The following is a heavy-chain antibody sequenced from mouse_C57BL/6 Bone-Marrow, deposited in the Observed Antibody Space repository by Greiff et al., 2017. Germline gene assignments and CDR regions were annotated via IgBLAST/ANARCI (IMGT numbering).Heavy chain of an antibody. D-gene: IGHD1-1*01. J-gene: IGHJ2*01. CDR2: ISDGGSYT. Sequence: EVKLQESGGGLVKPGGSLKLSCAASGFTFSSYAMSWVRQTPEKRLEWVATISDGGSYTYYPDNVKGRFTISRDNAKNNLYLQMSHLKSEDTAMYYCAREIHYYGSSMYYFDYWGQSTTLTVSS. CDR1: GFTFSSYA. CDR3: AREIHYYGSSMYYFDY. V-gene: IGHV5-4*01.